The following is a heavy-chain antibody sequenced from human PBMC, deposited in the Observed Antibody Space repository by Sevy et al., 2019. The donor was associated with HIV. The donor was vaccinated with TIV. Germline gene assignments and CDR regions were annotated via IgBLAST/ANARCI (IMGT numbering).Heavy chain of an antibody. V-gene: IGHV1-24*01. CDR2: FDPEDGET. Sequence: ASVKVSCKVSGKKVTQLAMHWVRQAPGKGLEWMATFDPEDGETFYAQNFQGRVTMTEDTSRDTAYMELSSLRSEDAAVYYCATTKDYYESSGSPFDDWGQGTLVIVSS. CDR3: ATTKDYYESSGSPFDD. CDR1: GKKVTQLA. D-gene: IGHD3-22*01. J-gene: IGHJ4*02.